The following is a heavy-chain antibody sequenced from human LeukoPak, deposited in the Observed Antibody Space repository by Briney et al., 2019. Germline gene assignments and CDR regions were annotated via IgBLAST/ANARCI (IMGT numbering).Heavy chain of an antibody. CDR2: VYTSGST. V-gene: IGHV4-61*02. D-gene: IGHD3-22*01. Sequence: SETMSLTCTVSGGSISSDNYSWSWIRQPAGKGLEWIGRVYTSGSTNYNPSLKSRVTISVDTSKKQFSLKLSSVTAADTAVYYCAREKIGYYDGSGRGWFDPWGQGTLVTVSS. CDR3: AREKIGYYDGSGRGWFDP. CDR1: GGSISSDNYS. J-gene: IGHJ5*02.